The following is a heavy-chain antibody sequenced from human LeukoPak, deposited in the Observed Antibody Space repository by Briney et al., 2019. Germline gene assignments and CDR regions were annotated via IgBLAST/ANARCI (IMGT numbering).Heavy chain of an antibody. CDR2: VRPYNGNT. CDR3: ARHASTLYFDY. V-gene: IGHV1-18*01. CDR1: GYTFTDYG. Sequence: GASVKVSCEASGYTFTDYGISWVRQAPEQGLEWMGWVRPYNGNTNYAQKLQGRVTMTTDTSTSTAYMELRSLRSDDTAVYYCARHASTLYFDYWGQGALVTVSS. J-gene: IGHJ4*02. D-gene: IGHD5/OR15-5a*01.